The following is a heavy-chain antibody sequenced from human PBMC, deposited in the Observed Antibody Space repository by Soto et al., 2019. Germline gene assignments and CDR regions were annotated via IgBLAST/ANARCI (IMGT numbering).Heavy chain of an antibody. V-gene: IGHV1-69*01. CDR3: ARYGPHLEHYFDS. J-gene: IGHJ4*02. Sequence: QVQLVQSGAEVKKPGSSVKVSCKASGGTFSSYAISWVRQAPGQGLEWMGGIIPIFGSANYAQKFQGTVTITADESTSTAYMELRSLRSEDTAMYYCARYGPHLEHYFDSWGQGTLVTVSS. D-gene: IGHD2-8*01. CDR2: IIPIFGSA. CDR1: GGTFSSYA.